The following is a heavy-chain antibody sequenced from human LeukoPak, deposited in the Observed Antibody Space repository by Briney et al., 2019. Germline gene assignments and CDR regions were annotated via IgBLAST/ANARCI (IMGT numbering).Heavy chain of an antibody. V-gene: IGHV3-7*01. J-gene: IGHJ4*02. Sequence: GSLRLSCEASGFTFNNSWMSWVRQAPGKRLGWVANIKQDGSEKYYVDSVKGRFTISRDNAKTSLFLQMNSLRVEDTAVYYCAAVGRAGHPGYWGQGTLVTVSS. D-gene: IGHD2-2*01. CDR1: GFTFNNSW. CDR2: IKQDGSEK. CDR3: AAVGRAGHPGY.